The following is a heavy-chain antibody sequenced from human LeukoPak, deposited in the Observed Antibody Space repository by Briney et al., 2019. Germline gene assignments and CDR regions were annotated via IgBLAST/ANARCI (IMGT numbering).Heavy chain of an antibody. V-gene: IGHV3-49*04. J-gene: IGHJ6*02. CDR1: GFTLGDYA. CDR3: SREGSGIHYCMDV. CDR2: IRGKAYGGTT. Sequence: GGSLRLSCTASGFTLGDYAMRWVRQAPGKGREWVGYIRGKAYGGTTEYAASVRGRFTISRDDSKSIAYLQGNSLKTEDTAVYYCSREGSGIHYCMDVCGQGTTVTVSS. D-gene: IGHD1-26*01.